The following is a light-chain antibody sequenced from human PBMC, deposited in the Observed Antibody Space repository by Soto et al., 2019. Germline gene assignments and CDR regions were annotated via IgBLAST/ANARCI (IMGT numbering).Light chain of an antibody. CDR2: NVS. J-gene: IGKJ3*01. CDR3: MQEMGSPLT. CDR1: QSLVHSDGNTY. V-gene: IGKV2-24*01. Sequence: IALDQTPLSSPITLGQPASISRRTRQSLVHSDGNTYLSGLHQRPGLPPRLLIYNVSNRSSGVPDRFSGSGAGTDFTLKISRVESEDFGRYYCMQEMGSPLTFGRGTKVDIK.